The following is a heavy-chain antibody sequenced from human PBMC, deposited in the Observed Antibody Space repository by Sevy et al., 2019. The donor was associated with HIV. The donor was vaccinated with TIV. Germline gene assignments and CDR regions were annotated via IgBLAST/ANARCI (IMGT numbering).Heavy chain of an antibody. CDR2: ISGSSHRI. V-gene: IGHV3-21*01. CDR1: GFTFSDYT. D-gene: IGHD4-4*01. CDR3: TGDRLGDYSNDY. Sequence: GGSLRLSCSASGFTFSDYTMNWVRQAPGKGPQWVSSISGSSHRIYYADSVKGRFTISRDNVRNALYLQMDNVRAEDTAVYFCTGDRLGDYSNDYWGQGTLVTVSS. J-gene: IGHJ4*02.